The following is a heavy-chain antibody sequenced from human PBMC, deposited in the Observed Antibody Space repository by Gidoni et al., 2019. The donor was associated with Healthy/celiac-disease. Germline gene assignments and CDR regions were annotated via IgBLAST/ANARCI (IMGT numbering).Heavy chain of an antibody. CDR1: GFTFSSYS. Sequence: EVQLVESGGGLVQPGGSLRLSCAASGFTFSSYSLNWVRQAPGKGLEWVSYISSSSSTIYYADSVKGRFTISRDNAKNSLYLQMNSLRAEDTAVYYCARLSLVPHPDYWGQGTLVTVSS. CDR2: ISSSSSTI. J-gene: IGHJ4*02. D-gene: IGHD2-2*01. V-gene: IGHV3-48*01. CDR3: ARLSLVPHPDY.